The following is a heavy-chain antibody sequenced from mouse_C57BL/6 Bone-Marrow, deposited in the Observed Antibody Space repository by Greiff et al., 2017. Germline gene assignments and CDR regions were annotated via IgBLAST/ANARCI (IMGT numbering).Heavy chain of an antibody. J-gene: IGHJ2*01. Sequence: QVQLQQSGAELVKPGASVKMSCKASGYTFTTYPIEWMKQNHGKSLEWIGNFHPYNDDTNYNEKFKGKATLTVETSSNTVYLELSRITSDDSAVYYGTGSSTFFCYFDVWGKGTTLTVSS. CDR3: TGSSTFFCYFDV. D-gene: IGHD5-1*01. CDR2: FHPYNDDT. CDR1: GYTFTTYP. V-gene: IGHV1-47*01.